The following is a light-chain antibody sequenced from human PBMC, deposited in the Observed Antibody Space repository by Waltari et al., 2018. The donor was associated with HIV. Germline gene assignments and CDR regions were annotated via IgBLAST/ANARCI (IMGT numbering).Light chain of an antibody. J-gene: IGKJ3*01. CDR1: QSVRTY. V-gene: IGKV1-39*01. Sequence: DIEMTQSPSSLSASVGDRVTITCRASQSVRTYLNWYQHKSESPPRLLIYAASNLQTGVPSRFSGSGSGTDFTLTISSLQPEDFATYYCLQIYSAPFTFGPGTKVDIE. CDR2: AAS. CDR3: LQIYSAPFT.